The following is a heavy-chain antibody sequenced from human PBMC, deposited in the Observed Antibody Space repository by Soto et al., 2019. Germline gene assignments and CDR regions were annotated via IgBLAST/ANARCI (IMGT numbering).Heavy chain of an antibody. CDR1: GGSISSYY. J-gene: IGHJ5*02. CDR3: ARSFSLTGYYRGSWFDP. D-gene: IGHD3-9*01. CDR2: IYYSGST. V-gene: IGHV4-59*08. Sequence: PSETLSLTCTVSGGSISSYYWSWIRQPPGKGLEWIGYIYYSGSTNYNPSLKSRVTISVDTSKNQFSLKLSSVTAADTAVYYCARSFSLTGYYRGSWFDPWGQGTLVTVSS.